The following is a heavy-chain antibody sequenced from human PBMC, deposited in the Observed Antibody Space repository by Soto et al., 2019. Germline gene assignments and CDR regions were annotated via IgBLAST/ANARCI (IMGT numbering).Heavy chain of an antibody. CDR1: GFTFSSYW. V-gene: IGHV3-7*01. D-gene: IGHD6-19*01. J-gene: IGHJ6*03. Sequence: PGGSLRLSCAASGFTFSSYWMSWVRQAPGKGLEWVANIKQDGSEKYYVDSVKGRFTISRDNAKNSLYLQMNSLRAEDTAVYYCARVLAVAGTQPLRYYYYMDVWGKGTTVTVSS. CDR2: IKQDGSEK. CDR3: ARVLAVAGTQPLRYYYYMDV.